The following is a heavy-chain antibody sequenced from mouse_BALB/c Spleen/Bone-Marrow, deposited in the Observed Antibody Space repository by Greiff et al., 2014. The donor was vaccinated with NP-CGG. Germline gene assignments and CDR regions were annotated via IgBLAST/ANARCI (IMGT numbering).Heavy chain of an antibody. J-gene: IGHJ4*01. CDR3: ARSLYYGSSYPLYAMDY. CDR2: IYPGAGDT. CDR1: GYAFSSYW. D-gene: IGHD1-1*01. V-gene: IGHV1-80*01. Sequence: QVQLQQSGADLVRPGSSVKISCKASGYAFSSYWMNWVKQRPGQGLEWIGQIYPGAGDTNYNGKFKGKATLTADKSSSTAYMQLSSLTSEDSAVYFCARSLYYGSSYPLYAMDYWGQGTSVTVSS.